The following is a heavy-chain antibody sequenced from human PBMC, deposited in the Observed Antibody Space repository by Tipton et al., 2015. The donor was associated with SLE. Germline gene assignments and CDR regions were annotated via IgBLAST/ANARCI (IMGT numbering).Heavy chain of an antibody. V-gene: IGHV4-34*01. J-gene: IGHJ3*02. CDR3: ARGPKTGIQDAFDI. D-gene: IGHD3-10*01. CDR1: GGSFSGYY. Sequence: TLSLTCAVYGGSFSGYYWSWIRQPPGKGLEWIGEINHSGSTNYNPSLKSRVTIAVDTSKNQFSLKLSSVTAADTGVYYCARGPKTGIQDAFDIWGQGTMVTVSS. CDR2: INHSGST.